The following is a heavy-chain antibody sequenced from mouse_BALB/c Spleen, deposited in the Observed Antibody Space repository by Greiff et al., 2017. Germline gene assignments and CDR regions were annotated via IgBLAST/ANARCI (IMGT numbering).Heavy chain of an antibody. J-gene: IGHJ3*01. V-gene: IGHV7-3*02. CDR3: ARDGYVAY. D-gene: IGHD1-2*01. Sequence: EVKLVESGGGLVQPGGSLRLSCATSGFTFTDYYMSWVRQPPGKALEWLGFIRNKANGYTTEYSASVKGRFTISRDNSQSILYLQMNTLRAEDSATYYCARDGYVAYWGQGTLVTVSA. CDR1: GFTFTDYY. CDR2: IRNKANGYTT.